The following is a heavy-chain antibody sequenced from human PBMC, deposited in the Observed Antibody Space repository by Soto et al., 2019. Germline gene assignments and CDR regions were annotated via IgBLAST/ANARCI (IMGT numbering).Heavy chain of an antibody. CDR2: IYYTGRT. CDR3: ARDLDGLHDDTSGPFPRPG. D-gene: IGHD3-22*01. J-gene: IGHJ1*01. V-gene: IGHV4-30-4*01. Sequence: SETLSLTCTVSGGSISSDDYFWTWIRQPPGKGLEWIGYIYYTGRTNYNPSLESRLTISIDTAGNQFSLKVSSVTVADTAVYYCARDLDGLHDDTSGPFPRPGWGQGTLVTVSS. CDR1: GGSISSDDYF.